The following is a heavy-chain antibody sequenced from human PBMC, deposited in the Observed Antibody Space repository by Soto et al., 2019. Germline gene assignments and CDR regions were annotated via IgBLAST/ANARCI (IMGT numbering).Heavy chain of an antibody. D-gene: IGHD6-19*01. J-gene: IGHJ4*02. CDR2: ISYDGSNK. CDR3: AKDAALGIAVAVPDFDY. V-gene: IGHV3-30*18. CDR1: GFTFSSYG. Sequence: GGSLRLSCAASGFTFSSYGMHWVRQAPGKGLEWVAVISYDGSNKYYADSVKGRFTISRDKSKNTLYLQMNSLRAEDTAVYYCAKDAALGIAVAVPDFDYWGQGTLVTVSS.